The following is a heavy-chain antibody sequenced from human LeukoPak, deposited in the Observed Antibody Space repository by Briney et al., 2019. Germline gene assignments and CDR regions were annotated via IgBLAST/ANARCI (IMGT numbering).Heavy chain of an antibody. J-gene: IGHJ4*02. CDR3: ARDRVAYYDILTGYYPFNY. D-gene: IGHD3-9*01. V-gene: IGHV1-2*02. Sequence: GASVKVSCKTSGYTFTGYYIHWVRQAPGQGLEWMGWIDPNTGGTNSARKFQGRVTMTRDTPSSTAYMELSRLRSDDTAVYYCARDRVAYYDILTGYYPFNYWGQGTLVTVSS. CDR2: IDPNTGGT. CDR1: GYTFTGYY.